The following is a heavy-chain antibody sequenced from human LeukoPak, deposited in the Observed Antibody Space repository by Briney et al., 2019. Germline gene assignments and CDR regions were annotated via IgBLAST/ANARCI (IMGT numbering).Heavy chain of an antibody. V-gene: IGHV3-74*01. Sequence: PGGSLRLSCAASGFTFSSYWMHWVRQAPGKGLVWVSRINTDGSSTSYADSVKGRFTISRDNAKNTLYLQMNSLRAEDTAVYYCAREGAREDSDAFDIWGQGTMVTVSS. D-gene: IGHD1-26*01. CDR1: GFTFSSYW. J-gene: IGHJ3*02. CDR2: INTDGSST. CDR3: AREGAREDSDAFDI.